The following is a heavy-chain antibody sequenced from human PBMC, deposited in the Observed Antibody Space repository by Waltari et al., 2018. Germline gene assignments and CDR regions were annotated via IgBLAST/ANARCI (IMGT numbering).Heavy chain of an antibody. CDR2: IYYSGST. J-gene: IGHJ4*02. Sequence: QVQLQESGPGLVKPSETLSLTCTVSGGSISSYYWSWIRQPPGKGLEWIGYIYYSGSTNYNTSLKSRVTISVDTSKNQFSLKLSSVTAADTAVYYCARDRSIQFHFWSGYGPLFDYWGQGTLVTVSS. CDR1: GGSISSYY. CDR3: ARDRSIQFHFWSGYGPLFDY. V-gene: IGHV4-59*01. D-gene: IGHD3-3*01.